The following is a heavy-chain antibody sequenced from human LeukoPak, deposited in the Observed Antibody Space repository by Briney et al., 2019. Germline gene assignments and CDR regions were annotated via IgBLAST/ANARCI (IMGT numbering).Heavy chain of an antibody. CDR2: IYYSGST. D-gene: IGHD6-13*01. Sequence: SETLSLTCTVSGGSISSSSYYWGWLRQPPGKGLEWIGSIYYSGSTYYNPSLKSRVTISVDTSKNQFSLKLSSVTAADTAVYYCARHSRRQLVPTHSDYWGQGTLVTVSS. CDR1: GGSISSSSYY. J-gene: IGHJ4*02. CDR3: ARHSRRQLVPTHSDY. V-gene: IGHV4-39*01.